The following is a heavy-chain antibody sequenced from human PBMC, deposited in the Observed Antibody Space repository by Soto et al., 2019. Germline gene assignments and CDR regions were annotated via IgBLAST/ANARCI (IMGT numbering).Heavy chain of an antibody. V-gene: IGHV1-69*12. D-gene: IGHD5-12*01. CDR1: GGTFSNYP. CDR2: IIPIFGTV. J-gene: IGHJ2*01. CDR3: ARGNHRWLQLWYFDL. Sequence: QVQLVQSGAEVKNPGSSVKVSCKASGGTFSNYPISWVRQAPGQGLEWMGGIIPIFGTVHYAQKVQGRGTITADESTSTAYMELSSLRSEDTAVYYCARGNHRWLQLWYFDLWGRGTLVTVSS.